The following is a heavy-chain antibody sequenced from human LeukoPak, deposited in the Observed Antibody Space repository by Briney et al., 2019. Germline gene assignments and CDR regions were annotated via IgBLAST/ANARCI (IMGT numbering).Heavy chain of an antibody. CDR1: GYTFTSYY. Sequence: GASVKVSCKASGYTFTSYYMHWVRQPPGQGLEWMGIINPSGGSTSYAQKFQGRVTMTRDTSTSTVYMELSSLRSEDTAVYYCARDSSSYYFDYWGQGTLVTVSS. J-gene: IGHJ4*02. D-gene: IGHD6-13*01. CDR3: ARDSSSYYFDY. V-gene: IGHV1-46*01. CDR2: INPSGGST.